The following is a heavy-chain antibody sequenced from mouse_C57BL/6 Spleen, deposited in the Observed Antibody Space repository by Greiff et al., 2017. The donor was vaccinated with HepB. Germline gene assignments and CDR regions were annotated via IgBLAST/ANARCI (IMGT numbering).Heavy chain of an antibody. CDR3: ARHLDYYGSGFAY. CDR1: GYTFTSYR. V-gene: IGHV1-55*01. Sequence: QVQLKQPGAELVKPGASVKMSCKASGYTFTSYRITWVKQRPGQGLEWIGDIYPGSGSTNYNEKFKSKATLTVDTSSSTAYMQLSSLTSEDSAVYYCARHLDYYGSGFAYWGQGTLVTVSA. CDR2: IYPGSGST. J-gene: IGHJ3*01. D-gene: IGHD1-1*01.